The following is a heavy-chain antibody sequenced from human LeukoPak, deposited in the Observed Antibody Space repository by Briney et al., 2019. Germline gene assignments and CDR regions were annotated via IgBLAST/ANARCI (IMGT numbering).Heavy chain of an antibody. D-gene: IGHD1-14*01. J-gene: IGHJ4*02. CDR2: ISYDGSNK. V-gene: IGHV3-30-3*01. Sequence: PGXSLXLSCAASGFTFSSYAMHWVRQAPGKGLEWVAVISYDGSNKYYADSVKGRFTISRDNSKNTLYLQMNSLRAEDTAVYYCARDRQAWYTHFDYWGQGTLVTVSS. CDR3: ARDRQAWYTHFDY. CDR1: GFTFSSYA.